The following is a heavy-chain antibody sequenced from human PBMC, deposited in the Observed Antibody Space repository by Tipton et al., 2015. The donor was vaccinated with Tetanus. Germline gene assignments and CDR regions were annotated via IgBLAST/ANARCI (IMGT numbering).Heavy chain of an antibody. CDR3: ARGLCGGDRCYDSGYFSYGMDV. D-gene: IGHD2-21*01. J-gene: IGHJ6*02. CDR2: VYDSGLS. V-gene: IGHV4-31*02. CDR1: GGSMKSRSYY. Sequence: LRLSCTVSGGSMKSRSYYWSWIRQLPGKGLEWIGFVYDSGLSFHNPSLRNRVFISVDTSKNSFSLRLTSVTAADPAVYYCARGLCGGDRCYDSGYFSYGMDVWGQGTTVTVSS.